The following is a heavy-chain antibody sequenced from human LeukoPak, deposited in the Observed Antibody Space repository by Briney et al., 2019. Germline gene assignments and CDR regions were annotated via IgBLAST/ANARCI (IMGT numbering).Heavy chain of an antibody. CDR3: ARNAYYYDSSGYYVIDY. CDR2: INHSGST. J-gene: IGHJ4*02. V-gene: IGHV4-34*01. Sequence: PSETLSLTCAVYGGSFSGYYWSWIRQPPGKGLEWIGEINHSGSTYYNPSLKSRVTISVDTSKNQFSLKLSSVTAADTVVYYCARNAYYYDSSGYYVIDYWGQGTLVTVSS. D-gene: IGHD3-22*01. CDR1: GGSFSGYY.